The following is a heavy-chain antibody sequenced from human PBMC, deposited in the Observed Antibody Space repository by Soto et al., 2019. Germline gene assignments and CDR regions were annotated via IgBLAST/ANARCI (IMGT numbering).Heavy chain of an antibody. V-gene: IGHV1-2*04. CDR3: ARGSRIAAAGNVLLF. D-gene: IGHD6-13*01. J-gene: IGHJ4*02. Sequence: ASVKVSCKASGYTFTGYYMHWVRQAPGQGLEWMGWINPNSGGTNHAQKFQGWVTMTRDTSISTAYMELSRLRSDDTAVYYCARGSRIAAAGNVLLFWGQGTLVTVSS. CDR1: GYTFTGYY. CDR2: INPNSGGT.